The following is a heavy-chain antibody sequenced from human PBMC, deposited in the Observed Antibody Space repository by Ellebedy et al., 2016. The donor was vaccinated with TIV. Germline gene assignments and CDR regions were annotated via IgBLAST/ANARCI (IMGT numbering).Heavy chain of an antibody. CDR3: VRGDPLVLGY. CDR2: IGISPGNI. V-gene: IGHV3-48*02. Sequence: GGSLRLSXVASGYTFTSYPLSWVRQAPGKGLEWVSGIGISPGNIYYADSVKGRFTISRDNARNSLYLQMNSLRDEDTAVYYCVRGDPLVLGYWGQGTLVTVSS. CDR1: GYTFTSYP. J-gene: IGHJ4*02. D-gene: IGHD6-13*01.